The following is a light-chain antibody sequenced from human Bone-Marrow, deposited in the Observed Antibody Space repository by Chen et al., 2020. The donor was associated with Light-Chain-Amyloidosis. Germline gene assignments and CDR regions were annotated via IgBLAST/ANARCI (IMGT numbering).Light chain of an antibody. J-gene: IGLJ2*01. CDR3: QSADSSGTYEVI. CDR2: RDN. Sequence: SYELTQPPSVSVSPGQTARITCSGDDLPTKYAYWYQQKPGQAPVLVIHRDNERPAGISERFAGSSAGTTATLTIRGVLGEDEADYNCQSADSSGTYEVIFGGGTKLTVL. CDR1: DLPTKY. V-gene: IGLV3-25*03.